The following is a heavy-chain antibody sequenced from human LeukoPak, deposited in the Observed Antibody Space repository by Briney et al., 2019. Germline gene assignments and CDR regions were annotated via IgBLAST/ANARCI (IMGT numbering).Heavy chain of an antibody. V-gene: IGHV1-46*01. J-gene: IGHJ4*02. CDR3: ASGLGSFDY. D-gene: IGHD3-10*01. CDR2: INPSGGST. CDR1: GYTFTSYY. Sequence: ASVTVSCKASGYTFTSYYIHWVRQAPGQGLEWMGIINPSGGSTGYARKFQGRVTMTRDTSTSTVYMELSSLRSEDTAMYYCASGLGSFDYWGQGTLVTVSS.